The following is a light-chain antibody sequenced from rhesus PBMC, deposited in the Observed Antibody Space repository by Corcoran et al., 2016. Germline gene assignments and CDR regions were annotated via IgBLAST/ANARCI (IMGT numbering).Light chain of an antibody. CDR2: GVS. CDR3: CSYTTSSTYS. V-gene: IGLV2S7*01. CDR1: SSDVGGYNY. J-gene: IGLJ1*01. Sequence: QAAPTQPPSVSGSPGQSVTISCTGTSSDVGGYNYVSWYQQHPGKAPKLMIYGVSKRPSGVSDRFSGSKSGNTASLTISGLQAEDEADYYCCSYTTSSTYSFGPGTRLTVL.